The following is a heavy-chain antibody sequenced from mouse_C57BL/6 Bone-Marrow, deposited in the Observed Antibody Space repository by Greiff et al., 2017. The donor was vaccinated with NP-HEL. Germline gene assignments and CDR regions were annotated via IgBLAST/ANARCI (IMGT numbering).Heavy chain of an antibody. D-gene: IGHD4-1*01. CDR3: ARINWDVWYFDV. V-gene: IGHV5-4*01. CDR2: ISDGGSYT. CDR1: GFTFSSYA. Sequence: DVHLVESGGGLVKPGGSLKLSCAASGFTFSSYAMSWVRQTPEKRLEWVATISDGGSYTYYPDNVKGRFTISRDNAKNNLYLQMSHLKSEDTAMYYCARINWDVWYFDVWGTGTTVTVSS. J-gene: IGHJ1*03.